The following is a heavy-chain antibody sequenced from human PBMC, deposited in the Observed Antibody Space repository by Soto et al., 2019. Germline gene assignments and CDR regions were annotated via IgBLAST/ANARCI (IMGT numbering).Heavy chain of an antibody. D-gene: IGHD2-2*01. J-gene: IGHJ6*02. CDR3: ARGTSTSLKNQLLRHYKYAMDV. CDR1: GFTFGTYA. Sequence: QVQLVESGGGVVQPGRSLRLSCAASGFTFGTYAMHWVRQAPGKGLEWVAIISYDGNNRYFGDSVKGRFTISGDSSKNTLYLQMNSLRSEDTAVYYCARGTSTSLKNQLLRHYKYAMDVWGQGTTVTVSS. CDR2: ISYDGNNR. V-gene: IGHV3-30-3*01.